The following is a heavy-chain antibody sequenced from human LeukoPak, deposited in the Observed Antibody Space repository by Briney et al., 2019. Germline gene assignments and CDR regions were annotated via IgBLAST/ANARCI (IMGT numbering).Heavy chain of an antibody. CDR1: GFTFSSYA. CDR2: ISGSGGST. J-gene: IGHJ4*02. CDR3: AKKPTPGIVVVVAAHYFDY. D-gene: IGHD2-15*01. V-gene: IGHV3-23*01. Sequence: GGSLRLSCAASGFTFSSYAMSWVRQAPGKGLEWVSAISGSGGSTYYADSVKGRFTISRDNSKNTLYLQMNSLRAEDTAVYYCAKKPTPGIVVVVAAHYFDYWGQGTLVTVSS.